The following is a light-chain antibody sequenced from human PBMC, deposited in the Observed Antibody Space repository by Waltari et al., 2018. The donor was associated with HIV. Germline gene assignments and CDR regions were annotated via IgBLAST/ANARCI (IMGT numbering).Light chain of an antibody. J-gene: IGLJ1*01. V-gene: IGLV2-23*02. CDR2: EVS. CDR1: DVGYYNL. Sequence: QSALTQPASVSGSPGQSIHIACSGTDVGYYNLVSWYQHHPGKVSKLIIYEVSKRPSGVSNRFSGSKSGDMASLTISGLQAEDEAEYHCCSYAGSRTLVFGTGTTVTVL. CDR3: CSYAGSRTLV.